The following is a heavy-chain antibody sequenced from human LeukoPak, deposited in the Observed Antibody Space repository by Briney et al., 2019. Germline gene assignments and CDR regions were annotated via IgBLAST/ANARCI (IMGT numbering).Heavy chain of an antibody. D-gene: IGHD2/OR15-2a*01. Sequence: NSSETLSLTCGVSGGSIRSTNWWSWVRQPPGQGLEWIGEISLSGQTNFNPSLNGPVTMSLDESRNQLSLKLTSVTAADTAIYYCSRESGAFCPFGYWGQGTLVIVPP. CDR2: ISLSGQT. J-gene: IGHJ4*02. V-gene: IGHV4/OR15-8*02. CDR3: SRESGAFCPFGY. CDR1: GGSIRSTNW.